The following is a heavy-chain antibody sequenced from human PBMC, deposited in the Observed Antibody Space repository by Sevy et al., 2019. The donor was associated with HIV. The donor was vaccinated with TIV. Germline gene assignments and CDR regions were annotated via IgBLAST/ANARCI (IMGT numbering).Heavy chain of an antibody. J-gene: IGHJ1*01. CDR3: ALERLSSDVAEYFQN. Sequence: GGSLRLSCAASGFTFNRYSMHWVRQAPGRGLEWVATISFDATNKHYADSVKGRFTISRDNFQNSLYLQLNSLRPEDTAVYYCALERLSSDVAEYFQNWGQGTLVTSPQ. V-gene: IGHV3-30-3*01. CDR2: ISFDATNK. D-gene: IGHD1-1*01. CDR1: GFTFNRYS.